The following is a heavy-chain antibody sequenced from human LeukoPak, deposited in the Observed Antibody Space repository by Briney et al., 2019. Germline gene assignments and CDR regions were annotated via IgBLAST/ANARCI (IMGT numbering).Heavy chain of an antibody. V-gene: IGHV1-24*01. CDR3: ARDPRYCSSTSCYASGNWFDP. CDR1: GYTLTELS. D-gene: IGHD2-2*01. CDR2: FDPEDGET. Sequence: ASVKVSCKVSGYTLTELSMHWVRQAPGKGLEWMGGFDPEDGETIYAQKFQGRVTMTEDTSTDTAYMELSSLRSEDTAVYYCARDPRYCSSTSCYASGNWFDPWGQGTLVTVSS. J-gene: IGHJ5*02.